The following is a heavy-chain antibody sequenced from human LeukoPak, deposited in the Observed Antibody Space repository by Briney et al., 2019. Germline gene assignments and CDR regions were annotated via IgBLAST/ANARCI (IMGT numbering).Heavy chain of an antibody. CDR1: GGSISTGTYY. D-gene: IGHD1-26*01. CDR2: IYTTGTT. V-gene: IGHV4-61*02. CDR3: ARGASGDNWFDP. J-gene: IGHJ5*02. Sequence: SETLSLTCTVSGGSISTGTYYWSWVRQPAGTGLEWIGRIYTTGTTNYNPSLKSRVTMSLDTSKNQFSLRLTSVAAADTAVYYCARGASGDNWFDPWGQGTLVTVSS.